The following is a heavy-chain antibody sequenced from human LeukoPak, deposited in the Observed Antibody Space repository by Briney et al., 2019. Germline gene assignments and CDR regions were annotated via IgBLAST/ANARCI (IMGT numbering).Heavy chain of an antibody. V-gene: IGHV3-23*01. D-gene: IGHD6-13*01. J-gene: IGHJ4*02. CDR2: ISGSGGST. CDR3: AKVGYSSGWYRSGYFDY. CDR1: GFTFSSYA. Sequence: PGGSLRLSCAASGFTFSSYAMSWVRQAPGKGLEWVSAISGSGGSTYYADSVKGRFTISRDNSKNTLYLQMNSLRAEDTAVYYCAKVGYSSGWYRSGYFDYWGQGTLVTVSS.